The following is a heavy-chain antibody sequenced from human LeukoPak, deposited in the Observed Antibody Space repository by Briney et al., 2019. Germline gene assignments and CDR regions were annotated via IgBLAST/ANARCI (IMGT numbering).Heavy chain of an antibody. CDR2: IYYSGST. CDR1: GGSISSSSYY. V-gene: IGHV4-39*07. J-gene: IGHJ3*02. Sequence: PSETLSPTCTVSGGSISSSSYYWGWIRQPPGKGLEWIGSIYYSGSTYYNPSLKSRVTISVDTSKNQFSLKLSSVTAADTAVYYCASPWGVGAVGNDAFDIWGQGTMVTVSS. CDR3: ASPWGVGAVGNDAFDI. D-gene: IGHD1-26*01.